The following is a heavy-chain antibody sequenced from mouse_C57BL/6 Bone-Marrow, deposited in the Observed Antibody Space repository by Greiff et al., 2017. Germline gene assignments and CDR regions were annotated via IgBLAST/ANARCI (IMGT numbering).Heavy chain of an antibody. CDR2: IRSKSNNYAT. J-gene: IGHJ2*01. Sequence: EVKLVESGGGLVQPKGSLKLSCAASGFSFNTYAMNWVRQAPGKGLEWVARIRSKSNNYATYYADSVKDRFTISRDDSESMRYLQMNNLKTEDAAMDYCVRQGYGHYFDYWGQGTTLTVSS. CDR1: GFSFNTYA. CDR3: VRQGYGHYFDY. V-gene: IGHV10-1*01. D-gene: IGHD1-2*01.